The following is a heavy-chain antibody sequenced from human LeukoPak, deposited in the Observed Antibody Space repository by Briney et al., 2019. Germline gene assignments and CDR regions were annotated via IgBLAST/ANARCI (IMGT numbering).Heavy chain of an antibody. V-gene: IGHV1-18*01. J-gene: IGHJ3*02. Sequence: AASVKVSCKASGYTFTSYGISWVRQAPGQGLEWMGWISAYNGNTNYAQKLQGRVTMTTDTSTSTAYMELRSLRSDDTAVYYCARRDYDILTGNDAFDIWGQGTMVTVSS. D-gene: IGHD3-9*01. CDR3: ARRDYDILTGNDAFDI. CDR1: GYTFTSYG. CDR2: ISAYNGNT.